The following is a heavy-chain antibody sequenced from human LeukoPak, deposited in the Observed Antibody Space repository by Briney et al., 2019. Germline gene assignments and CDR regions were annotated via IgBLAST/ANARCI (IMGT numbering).Heavy chain of an antibody. J-gene: IGHJ3*02. V-gene: IGHV1-18*01. Sequence: ASVKVSCKASGYTFTSYGISWVRQAPGQGLEWVGWISAYNGNTNYAQKLQGRVTMTTDTSTSTAYMELRSLRSDDTAVYYCASVLLWFGELFAFDIWGQGTMVTVSS. CDR3: ASVLLWFGELFAFDI. CDR2: ISAYNGNT. CDR1: GYTFTSYG. D-gene: IGHD3-10*01.